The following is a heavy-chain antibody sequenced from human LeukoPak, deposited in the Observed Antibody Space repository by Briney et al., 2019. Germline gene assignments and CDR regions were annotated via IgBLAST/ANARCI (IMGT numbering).Heavy chain of an antibody. CDR1: GGSISSYY. Sequence: PSETLSLTCTVSGGSISSYYWSWIRQPPGKGLEWIGYIYYSGSTNYNPSLKSRVTISVDTSKNQFSLKLSSVTAADTAVYYCARAAGPRIAAALGYFDYWGQGTLVTVSS. CDR3: ARAAGPRIAAALGYFDY. CDR2: IYYSGST. V-gene: IGHV4-59*01. J-gene: IGHJ4*02. D-gene: IGHD6-25*01.